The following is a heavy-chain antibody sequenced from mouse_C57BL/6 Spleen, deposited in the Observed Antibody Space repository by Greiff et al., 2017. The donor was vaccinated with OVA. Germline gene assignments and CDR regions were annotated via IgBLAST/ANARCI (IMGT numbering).Heavy chain of an antibody. CDR3: ARARYGSSEFAY. D-gene: IGHD1-1*01. Sequence: VQLQQPGAELVKPGASVKMSCKASGYTFTSYWITWVKQRPGQGLEWIGDIYPGSGSTNYNEKFKSKATLTVDTSSSTAYMQLSSLTSEDSAVYYCARARYGSSEFAYWGQGTLVTVSA. J-gene: IGHJ3*01. V-gene: IGHV1-55*01. CDR1: GYTFTSYW. CDR2: IYPGSGST.